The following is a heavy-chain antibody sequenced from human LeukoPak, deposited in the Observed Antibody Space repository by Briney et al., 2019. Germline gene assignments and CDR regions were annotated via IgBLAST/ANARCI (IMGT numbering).Heavy chain of an antibody. V-gene: IGHV1-2*02. Sequence: ASVKVSCKASGYTFTGYYMHWVRQAPGQGLEWMRWINPNSGGTNYAQKFQGRVTMTRDTSISTAYMELSRLRSDDTAVYYCARGEEYQFHSDNWGQGTLVTVSS. J-gene: IGHJ4*02. CDR3: ARGEEYQFHSDN. CDR2: INPNSGGT. CDR1: GYTFTGYY.